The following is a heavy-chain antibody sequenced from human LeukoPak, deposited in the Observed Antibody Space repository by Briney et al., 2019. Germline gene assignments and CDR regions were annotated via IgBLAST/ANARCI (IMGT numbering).Heavy chain of an antibody. CDR2: IKSKSDGGTA. J-gene: IGHJ4*02. Sequence: GGSLRLSCAASGFTFNYAWMSWVRQAPGKGLEWVGRIKSKSDGGTAEYAAPVKDRFTISRDDSKTTLYLQMNSLRAEDTAVYYCARNLYYYDSSGYYHYWGQGTLVTVSS. D-gene: IGHD3-22*01. CDR3: ARNLYYYDSSGYYHY. V-gene: IGHV3-15*01. CDR1: GFTFNYAW.